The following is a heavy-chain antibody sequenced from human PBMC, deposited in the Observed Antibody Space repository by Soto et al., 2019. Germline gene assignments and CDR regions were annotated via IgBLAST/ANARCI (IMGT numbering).Heavy chain of an antibody. CDR2: INPNSGGT. J-gene: IGHJ6*02. V-gene: IGHV1-2*04. D-gene: IGHD6-6*01. Sequence: ASVKVSCKASGYTFTGYYMHWVRQAPGQGLEWMGWINPNSGGTNYAQKFQGWVTMTRDTSISTAYMELSRLRSDDTAVYYCARDGLEYSSSYYYYGMDVWGQGTTVPVSS. CDR3: ARDGLEYSSSYYYYGMDV. CDR1: GYTFTGYY.